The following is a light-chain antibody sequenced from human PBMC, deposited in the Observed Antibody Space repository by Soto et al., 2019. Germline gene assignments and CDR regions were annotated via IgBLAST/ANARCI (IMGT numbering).Light chain of an antibody. V-gene: IGLV2-14*01. CDR1: SSDVGGYNY. CDR3: SSYTSSSTLYV. Sequence: QSALTQPASVSGSPGQSITISFTGTSSDVGGYNYVSWYQQHPGKAPKLMIYEVSNRPSGVSNRFSGSKSGNTASLTISELQAEDEADYYCSSYTSSSTLYVFGTGTKVTVL. CDR2: EVS. J-gene: IGLJ1*01.